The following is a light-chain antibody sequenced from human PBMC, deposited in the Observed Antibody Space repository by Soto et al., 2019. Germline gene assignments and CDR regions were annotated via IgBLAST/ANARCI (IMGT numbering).Light chain of an antibody. V-gene: IGKV3-20*01. J-gene: IGKJ4*01. Sequence: SSTLAWYQQKPGQAPRLLISGASKRATGTPDRFSGSGSGTDFTLTISRLEPEDFAVYYCQHFDDSLTFGGGTKVEIK. CDR3: QHFDDSLT. CDR1: SST. CDR2: GAS.